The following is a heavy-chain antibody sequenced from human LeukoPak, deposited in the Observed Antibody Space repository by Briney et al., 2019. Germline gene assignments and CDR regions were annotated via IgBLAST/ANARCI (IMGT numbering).Heavy chain of an antibody. J-gene: IGHJ6*04. CDR1: GFTFSSYT. CDR2: ISSSGSTI. V-gene: IGHV3-48*04. CDR3: AELSITMIGGV. D-gene: IGHD3-10*02. Sequence: GGSLRLSCAASGFTFSSYTMNWVRRAPGKGLEWVSYISSSGSTIYYADSVKGRFTISRDNAKNSLYLQMNSLRAEDTAVYYCAELSITMIGGVWGKGTTVTISS.